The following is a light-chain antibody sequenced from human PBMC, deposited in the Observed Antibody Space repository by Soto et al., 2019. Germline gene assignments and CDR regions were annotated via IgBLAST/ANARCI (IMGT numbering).Light chain of an antibody. CDR2: DAS. V-gene: IGKV1D-13*01. J-gene: IGKJ5*01. CDR3: QQFSNYPHV. CDR1: QGIHTA. Sequence: AIQLTQSPSSLSAAIGDRVIITXRASQGIHTALAWYQQKPGNAPMLLIYDASTVEAGVPSRFSGSGSGTDFTLTISSLQPEDFAIYYCQQFSNYPHVFGQGTRLEI.